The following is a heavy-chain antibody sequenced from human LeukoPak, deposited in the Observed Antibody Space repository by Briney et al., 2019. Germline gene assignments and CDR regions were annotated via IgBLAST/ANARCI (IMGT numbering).Heavy chain of an antibody. J-gene: IGHJ4*02. CDR3: ARGPMGDY. CDR2: IYYSGST. Sequence: SETLSLTCTVSGGSIGSYYWSWIRQPPGKGLEWIGYIYYSGSTNYNPSLKSRVTISVDTSKNQFSLKLSSVTAADTAVYYCARGPMGDYWGQGTLVTVSS. CDR1: GGSIGSYY. V-gene: IGHV4-59*12. D-gene: IGHD3-16*01.